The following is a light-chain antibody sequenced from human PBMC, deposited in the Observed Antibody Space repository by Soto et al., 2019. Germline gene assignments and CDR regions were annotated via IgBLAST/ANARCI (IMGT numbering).Light chain of an antibody. J-gene: IGLJ2*01. CDR2: DVT. V-gene: IGLV2-11*01. Sequence: QSALTQPRSVSGSPRQSVTISCTGTSSDVGAYNYVSWYQHHPGKAPKLMIYDVTKRPSGVPDRFSGSKSGNTASLTISGLQAEDEADYYYCSYAGSYTFVVFGGGTKLTVL. CDR1: SSDVGAYNY. CDR3: CSYAGSYTFVV.